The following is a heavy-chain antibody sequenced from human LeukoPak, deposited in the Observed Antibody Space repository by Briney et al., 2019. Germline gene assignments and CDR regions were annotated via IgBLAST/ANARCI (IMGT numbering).Heavy chain of an antibody. CDR2: IKSKTDGGTT. V-gene: IGHV3-15*01. D-gene: IGHD6-13*01. CDR1: GFTFSNAW. Sequence: GGSLRLSCAASGFTFSNAWMSWVRQAPGKWLEWVGRIKSKTDGGTTDYAAPVKGRFTISRDDSKNTLYLQMNSLKTEDTAVYYCTTDHPLYSSSWYGEYYYYGMDVWGQGTTVTVSS. CDR3: TTDHPLYSSSWYGEYYYYGMDV. J-gene: IGHJ6*02.